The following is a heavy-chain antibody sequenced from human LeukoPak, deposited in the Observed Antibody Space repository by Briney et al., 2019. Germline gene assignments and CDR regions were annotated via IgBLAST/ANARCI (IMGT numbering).Heavy chain of an antibody. D-gene: IGHD6-13*01. CDR3: SRGIADPYSFDS. CDR2: IYSTGST. Sequence: SETLSLTCTVSGGSINFYYWSWIRQPAGKGLEWIGRIYSTGSTNYSPSLKSRVTMSVDKSKSQFSLNLSSVPAADTTVYYCSRGIADPYSFDSWGQGTLVTVSS. V-gene: IGHV4-4*07. CDR1: GGSINFYY. J-gene: IGHJ4*02.